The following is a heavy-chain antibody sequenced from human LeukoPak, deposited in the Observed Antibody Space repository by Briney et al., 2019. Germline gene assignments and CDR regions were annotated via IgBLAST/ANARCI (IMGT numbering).Heavy chain of an antibody. D-gene: IGHD4-17*01. J-gene: IGHJ4*02. V-gene: IGHV4-39*07. CDR2: IYYSGST. CDR3: ARGDYGDFRLDY. CDR1: GGSISSSSYY. Sequence: SETLSLTCTVSGGSISSSSYYWGWISQPPGKGLEWIGSIYYSGSTYYNPSLKSRVTISVDTSKNQFSLKLSSVTAADTAVYYCARGDYGDFRLDYWGQGTLVTVSS.